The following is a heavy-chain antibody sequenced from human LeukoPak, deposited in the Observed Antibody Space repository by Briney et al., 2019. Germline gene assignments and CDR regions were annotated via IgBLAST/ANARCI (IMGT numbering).Heavy chain of an antibody. V-gene: IGHV3-30*03. CDR2: ISYDGSNK. CDR3: ARDSRYSGSLIDY. CDR1: GFTFSSYG. D-gene: IGHD1-26*01. J-gene: IGHJ4*02. Sequence: QPGGSLRLSCAASGFTFSSYGMHWVRQAPGKGLEWVAVISYDGSNKYYADSVKGRFTISRDNSKNTLYLQMNSLRAEDTAVYYCARDSRYSGSLIDYWGQGTLVTVSS.